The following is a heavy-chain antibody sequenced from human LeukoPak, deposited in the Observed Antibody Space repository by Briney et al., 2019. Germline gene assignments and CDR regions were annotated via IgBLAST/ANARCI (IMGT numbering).Heavy chain of an antibody. D-gene: IGHD3-22*01. CDR1: GFTVSSNY. CDR3: ARETGYYDSSGYRPYYFDY. J-gene: IGHJ4*02. CDR2: IYSGGNT. Sequence: GGSLRLSCAASGFTVSSNYMTWVRQAPGKGLEWVSVIYSGGNTYYADSVKGRFTISRDNSKNTLYLQMNSLRAEDTAVYYCARETGYYDSSGYRPYYFDYWGQGTLVTVSS. V-gene: IGHV3-53*01.